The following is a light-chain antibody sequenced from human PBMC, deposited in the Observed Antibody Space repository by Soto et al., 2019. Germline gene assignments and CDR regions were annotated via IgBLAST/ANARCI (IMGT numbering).Light chain of an antibody. CDR1: SSNIGAGYD. CDR3: QSYDSSLSGWV. V-gene: IGLV1-40*01. CDR2: GNI. J-gene: IGLJ3*02. Sequence: QAVVTQPPSVSGAPGQRVTISCTGRSSNIGAGYDVHWYQHLPGTAPKLLIYGNINRPSGVPDRFSGSKSGTSASLAITGLQADDEADYYCQSYDSSLSGWVFGGGTKVTVL.